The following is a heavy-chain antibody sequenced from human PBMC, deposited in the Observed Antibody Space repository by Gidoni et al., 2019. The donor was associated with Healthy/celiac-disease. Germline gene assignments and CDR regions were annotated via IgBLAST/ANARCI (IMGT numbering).Heavy chain of an antibody. Sequence: EVQLLESGGGLVQPGGSLRVSCAASGFTFSSYAMSWVRQARGKGLEWVSASSGSGCSTYYADSVKGRFTISRDNSKNTLYLKMNSLRAEDTAVYYCAKRTLRFLEWFQDAFDIWGQGTMVTVSS. CDR3: AKRTLRFLEWFQDAFDI. D-gene: IGHD3-3*01. J-gene: IGHJ3*02. V-gene: IGHV3-23*01. CDR1: GFTFSSYA. CDR2: SSGSGCST.